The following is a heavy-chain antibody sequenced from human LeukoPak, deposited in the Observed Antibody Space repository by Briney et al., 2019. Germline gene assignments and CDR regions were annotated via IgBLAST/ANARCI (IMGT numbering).Heavy chain of an antibody. CDR1: TFTFSNYP. J-gene: IGHJ5*02. CDR3: AKGGSYYTSSWFDP. V-gene: IGHV3-23*01. D-gene: IGHD3-10*01. Sequence: PGGSLRLSCAASTFTFSNYPMSWVRQAPGKGLEWVSAISGVGGSTFYADSVKGRFTISGDNSKNTLYLQMNSLRAEDTAVYYCAKGGSYYTSSWFDPWGQGTLVTVSS. CDR2: ISGVGGST.